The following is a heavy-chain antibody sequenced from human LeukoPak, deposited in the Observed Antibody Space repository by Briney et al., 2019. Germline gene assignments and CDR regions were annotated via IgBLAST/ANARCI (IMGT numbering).Heavy chain of an antibody. CDR1: GGSISGYY. J-gene: IGHJ6*02. V-gene: IGHV4-59*01. D-gene: IGHD5-18*01. Sequence: SETLSLTCTVSGGSISGYYLSWLRQSPGKGLEWIGYIYDSGSTNYNPSLRSRVVMAVDTSKTQVSLKVRSVTAADTAVYYCARGWDTGYGYYGMDVWGQGTTVTVSS. CDR3: ARGWDTGYGYYGMDV. CDR2: IYDSGST.